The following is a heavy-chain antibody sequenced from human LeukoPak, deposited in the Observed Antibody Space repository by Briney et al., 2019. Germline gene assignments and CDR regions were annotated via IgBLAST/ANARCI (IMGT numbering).Heavy chain of an antibody. J-gene: IGHJ4*01. Sequence: GSLRLSCAASGFPFSTYSLNWVRQAPGKGLEWGSSISGGGDFVYYGDSVKGRFSMSRDNAENALHLQMDRLTSEDKAVGYCMRDKYDRSNSAYFDSWGHRTLVSVYS. D-gene: IGHD3-22*01. CDR3: MRDKYDRSNSAYFDS. V-gene: IGHV3-21*01. CDR2: ISGGGDFV. CDR1: GFPFSTYS.